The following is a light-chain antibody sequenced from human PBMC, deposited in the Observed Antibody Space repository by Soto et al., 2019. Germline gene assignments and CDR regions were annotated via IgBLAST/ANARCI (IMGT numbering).Light chain of an antibody. CDR2: GVS. CDR3: QQYNSFPLT. J-gene: IGKJ4*02. V-gene: IGKV1-12*01. Sequence: DIPMTPSPSSVSASVGDRVTITCRARPDIRDWLAWYQQKLGKDPTLLISGVSSLQSGVPGRFSGSGSGTDFTLTISTLQPEDFATYYCQQYNSFPLTFGGGTKVEVK. CDR1: PDIRDW.